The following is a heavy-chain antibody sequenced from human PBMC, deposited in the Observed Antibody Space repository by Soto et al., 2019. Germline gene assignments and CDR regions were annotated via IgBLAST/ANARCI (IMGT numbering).Heavy chain of an antibody. CDR1: GFTFSSYA. D-gene: IGHD3-3*01. CDR2: ISGSGGST. CDR3: AKLHDFWSGTNDY. V-gene: IGHV3-23*01. J-gene: IGHJ4*02. Sequence: EVQLLESGGGLVQPGGSLRLSCAASGFTFSSYAMSWVRQAPGKGLEWVSAISGSGGSTYYADYVKGRVTISRDNSKNTLYLQMNSLRAEDTAVYYCAKLHDFWSGTNDYWGQGTLVTVSS.